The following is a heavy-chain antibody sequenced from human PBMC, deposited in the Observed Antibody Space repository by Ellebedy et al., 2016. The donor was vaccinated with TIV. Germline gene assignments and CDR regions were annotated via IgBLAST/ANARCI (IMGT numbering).Heavy chain of an antibody. CDR2: ISYDGSNK. V-gene: IGHV3-30*18. J-gene: IGHJ6*02. CDR1: GFTFSSYG. Sequence: GESLKISXAASGFTFSSYGMHWVRQAPGKGLEWVAVISYDGSNKYYADSVKGRFTISRDNSKNTLYLQMNSLRAEDTAVYYCAKDYSSSWYSGPTYYYGMDVWGQGTTVTVSS. CDR3: AKDYSSSWYSGPTYYYGMDV. D-gene: IGHD6-13*01.